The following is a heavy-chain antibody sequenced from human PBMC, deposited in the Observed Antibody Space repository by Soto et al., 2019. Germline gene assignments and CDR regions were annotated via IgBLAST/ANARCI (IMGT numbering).Heavy chain of an antibody. CDR3: ARQITYICDL. CDR2: IKPGGSDL. D-gene: IGHD3-10*01. J-gene: IGHJ4*02. V-gene: IGHV5-51*01. Sequence: EVQLVQSGAEVKKPGESLKISCKGGGYRLDAAWIGWVRQMPGKGLEWMGIIKPGGSDLRYSPSFRGQVTISADAAINTAYLQWDSLKASDTAMYYCARQITYICDLWGQGTLVTVSS. CDR1: GYRLDAAW.